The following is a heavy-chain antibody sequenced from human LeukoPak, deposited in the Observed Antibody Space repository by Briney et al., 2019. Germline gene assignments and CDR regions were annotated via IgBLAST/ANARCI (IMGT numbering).Heavy chain of an antibody. CDR2: INTDGSST. D-gene: IGHD2-2*01. CDR3: ATGCGLCPPDY. V-gene: IGHV3-74*01. Sequence: GGSLRLSCAASGFTFSSYWMHWLRQAPGKGLVWVSRINTDGSSTSYADSVKGRFTISRDNAKNRLYVQMNSLRAEDTAVYYCATGCGLCPPDYWGQGTLVTVSS. CDR1: GFTFSSYW. J-gene: IGHJ4*02.